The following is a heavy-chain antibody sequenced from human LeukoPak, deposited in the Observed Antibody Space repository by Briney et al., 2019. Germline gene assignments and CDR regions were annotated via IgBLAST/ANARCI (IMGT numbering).Heavy chain of an antibody. CDR1: GYTFTSYG. Sequence: GASVKVSCKASGYTFTSYGISWVRQAPGQGLEWMGWISAYNGNTNYAQKLQGRVTMTTDTSTSTAYMELRSLRSDDTAVYYCAREPYPTYYYDSSGYYPLDYWGQGTPVTISS. J-gene: IGHJ4*02. V-gene: IGHV1-18*01. CDR2: ISAYNGNT. CDR3: AREPYPTYYYDSSGYYPLDY. D-gene: IGHD3-22*01.